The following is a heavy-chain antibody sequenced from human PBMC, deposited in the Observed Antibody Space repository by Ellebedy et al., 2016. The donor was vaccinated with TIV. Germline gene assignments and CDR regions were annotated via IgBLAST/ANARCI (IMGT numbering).Heavy chain of an antibody. Sequence: GESLKISCAASGFTFSSYWMHWVRQAPGKGLVWVSRINSDGSSTSYADSVKGRFTISRDNAKNTLYLQMNSLRAEDTAVYYCARDGTVLRYFDWLSHYYYYGMDAWGQGTTVTVSS. CDR2: INSDGSST. CDR3: ARDGTVLRYFDWLSHYYYYGMDA. D-gene: IGHD3-9*01. CDR1: GFTFSSYW. V-gene: IGHV3-74*01. J-gene: IGHJ6*02.